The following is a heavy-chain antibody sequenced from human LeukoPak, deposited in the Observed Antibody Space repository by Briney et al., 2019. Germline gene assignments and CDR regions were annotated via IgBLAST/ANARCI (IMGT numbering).Heavy chain of an antibody. CDR1: GGTFSSYA. CDR2: IIPIFDTA. D-gene: IGHD6-19*01. Sequence: SVKVSCKASGGTFSSYAISWVRQAPGQGLEWMGGIIPIFDTANYAQKFQGRVTITADKSTSTAYMELSSLRSEDTAVYYCAREGIAVAGREWYFDLWGRGTLVTVSS. V-gene: IGHV1-69*06. CDR3: AREGIAVAGREWYFDL. J-gene: IGHJ2*01.